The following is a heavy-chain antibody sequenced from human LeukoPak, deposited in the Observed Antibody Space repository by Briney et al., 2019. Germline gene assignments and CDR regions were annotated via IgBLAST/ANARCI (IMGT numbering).Heavy chain of an antibody. Sequence: GGSLRLSCAVSGVTVSGNYMSWVRQAPGKGLEWVSLIYSGGTTYYAASVKGRFTISRDNSKNTLYLQMNSLRAEDTAVYYCARRAGGYSHPYDYWGQGILVTVSS. J-gene: IGHJ4*02. CDR2: IYSGGTT. CDR1: GVTVSGNY. CDR3: ARRAGGYSHPYDY. D-gene: IGHD4-23*01. V-gene: IGHV3-53*01.